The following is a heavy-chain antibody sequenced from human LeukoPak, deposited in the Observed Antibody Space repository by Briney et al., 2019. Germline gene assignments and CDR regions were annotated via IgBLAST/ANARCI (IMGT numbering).Heavy chain of an antibody. J-gene: IGHJ2*01. V-gene: IGHV4-59*01. CDR3: ARAHSSGWYWYFDL. CDR2: ISYSGST. Sequence: PSETLSLTCTVSGGSISSYYWTWIRQPPGKGLEWIGYISYSGSTNYSPSLKSQLTISLDTSKNQFSLRLSSVTAADTAVYYCARAHSSGWYWYFDLWGRGALVTVSS. D-gene: IGHD6-19*01. CDR1: GGSISSYY.